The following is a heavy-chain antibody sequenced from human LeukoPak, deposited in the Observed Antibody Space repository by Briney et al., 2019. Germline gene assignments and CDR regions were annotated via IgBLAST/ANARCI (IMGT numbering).Heavy chain of an antibody. D-gene: IGHD3-22*01. Sequence: SETLSLTCTVSGGSISSYYWSWIRQPPGKGLEWIGYIYYSGSTNYNPSLKSRVTISVDTSKNQFSLKLSSVTAADTAVYYCARDSTNYYDSSGYLDYWGQGTLVTVSS. V-gene: IGHV4-59*01. CDR2: IYYSGST. J-gene: IGHJ4*02. CDR1: GGSISSYY. CDR3: ARDSTNYYDSSGYLDY.